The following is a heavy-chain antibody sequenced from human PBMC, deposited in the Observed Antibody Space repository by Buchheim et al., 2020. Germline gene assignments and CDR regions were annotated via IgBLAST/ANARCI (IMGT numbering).Heavy chain of an antibody. D-gene: IGHD2-15*01. V-gene: IGHV3-66*02. J-gene: IGHJ6*02. CDR1: GFAVISNY. Sequence: EVQLVESGGGWVHAGGSLRLSCAASGFAVISNYISWVRQAPGKGLEWVSIIYSGGSTYYADSVKGRFTISRDDFKNTVYLQMDSLRPEDTAVYYCARDGCSSGNCYSGRYYYGLDIWGQGTT. CDR3: ARDGCSSGNCYSGRYYYGLDI. CDR2: IYSGGST.